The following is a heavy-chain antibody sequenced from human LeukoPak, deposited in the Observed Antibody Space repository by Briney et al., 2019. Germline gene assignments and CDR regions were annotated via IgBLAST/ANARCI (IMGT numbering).Heavy chain of an antibody. CDR3: AKDSNIGVAGSTLDY. J-gene: IGHJ4*02. Sequence: GRSLRLSCAASGFTFDDYTMHWVRQAPGKGLEWVSGISWNSGNIGYADSVKGRFTISRDNAKNSLYLQMNSLRAEDTALYYCAKDSNIGVAGSTLDYWGQGTLVTVSS. CDR1: GFTFDDYT. V-gene: IGHV3-9*01. CDR2: ISWNSGNI. D-gene: IGHD6-19*01.